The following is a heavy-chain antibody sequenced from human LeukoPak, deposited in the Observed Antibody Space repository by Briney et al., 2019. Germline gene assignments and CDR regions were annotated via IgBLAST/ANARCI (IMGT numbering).Heavy chain of an antibody. CDR2: IYYSGST. CDR1: GGSISSSSYY. Sequence: SETLSLTCTVSGGSISSSSYYWGWIRQPPGKGLEWIGSIYYSGSTYYNPSLKSRVTISVDTSKNQFSLKLSSVTAADTAVYYCARRGVAVIVAPYLGFDYWGQGTLVTVSS. V-gene: IGHV4-39*07. CDR3: ARRGVAVIVAPYLGFDY. J-gene: IGHJ4*02. D-gene: IGHD3-16*02.